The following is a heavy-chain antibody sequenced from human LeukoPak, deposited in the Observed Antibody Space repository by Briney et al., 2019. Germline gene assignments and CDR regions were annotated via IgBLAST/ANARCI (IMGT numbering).Heavy chain of an antibody. Sequence: PSETLSLTCSVSGASVSNHYCTWLRQPPGKRLEWIGYAYYSGSTNYNASLKSRGTISVDTSKNQFSLRLNSVTAADTAVYYCAISYGGDVLDSWGQGTLVIVSS. D-gene: IGHD5-12*01. CDR1: GASVSNHY. CDR2: AYYSGST. CDR3: AISYGGDVLDS. J-gene: IGHJ4*02. V-gene: IGHV4-59*02.